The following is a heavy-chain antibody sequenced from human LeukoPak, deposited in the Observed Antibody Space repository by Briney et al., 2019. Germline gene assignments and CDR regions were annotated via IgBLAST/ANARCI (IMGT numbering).Heavy chain of an antibody. Sequence: PGGSLRLSCAASGFTFSSYSMNWVRQAPGKGLEWVSSISSSSSYIYYADSVKGRFTISRDNAKNSLYLQMNSLRAEDTAVYYCARGITMLVVVTAFDYWGQGTLVTVSS. V-gene: IGHV3-21*01. J-gene: IGHJ4*02. CDR3: ARGITMLVVVTAFDY. CDR1: GFTFSSYS. D-gene: IGHD3-22*01. CDR2: ISSSSSYI.